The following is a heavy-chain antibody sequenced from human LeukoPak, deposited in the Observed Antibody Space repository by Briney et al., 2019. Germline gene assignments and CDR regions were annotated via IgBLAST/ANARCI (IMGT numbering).Heavy chain of an antibody. Sequence: PSETLSLTCTVSGGSISSYYWSWIRQPPGKGLEWIGYIYYSGSTNYNPSLKSRVTISVDTSKSQFSLKLSSVTAADTAVYYCAGREYYYDSSGRGGRDYWGQGTLVTVSS. D-gene: IGHD3-22*01. V-gene: IGHV4-59*01. J-gene: IGHJ4*02. CDR1: GGSISSYY. CDR2: IYYSGST. CDR3: AGREYYYDSSGRGGRDY.